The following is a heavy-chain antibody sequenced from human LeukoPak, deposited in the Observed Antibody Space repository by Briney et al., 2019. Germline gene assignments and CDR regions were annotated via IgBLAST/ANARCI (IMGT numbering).Heavy chain of an antibody. CDR3: ARFVDQSTYYFGS. CDR1: AFAFSTYT. Sequence: PGGSLRISCAASAFAFSTYTMGWVRLDPGKGLEWVSSINPDSKYIYYRDSVRGRFTISRDNAKNSLYLQMNSLRVEDTAVYFCARFVDQSTYYFGSWGQGTLVIVSS. D-gene: IGHD3-10*01. CDR2: INPDSKYI. V-gene: IGHV3-21*01. J-gene: IGHJ4*02.